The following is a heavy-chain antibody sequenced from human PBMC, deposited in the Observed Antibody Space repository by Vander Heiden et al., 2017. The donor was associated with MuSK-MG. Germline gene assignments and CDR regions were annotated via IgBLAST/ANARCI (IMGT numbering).Heavy chain of an antibody. J-gene: IGHJ4*02. D-gene: IGHD3-22*01. V-gene: IGHV3-23*01. CDR2: IGGGGGST. CDR3: AKTYYYDSGGYLQNLFDC. CDR1: GLTSSNYA. Sequence: EVQLLESGGGLVQPGGSLRLSSAASGLTSSNYALSWARPAPGKGLGWVTAIGGGGGSTYYADSVRGRFTISRDSSKNTLYLQMNSLRAEDTAVYYCAKTYYYDSGGYLQNLFDCWGQGTLVTVSS.